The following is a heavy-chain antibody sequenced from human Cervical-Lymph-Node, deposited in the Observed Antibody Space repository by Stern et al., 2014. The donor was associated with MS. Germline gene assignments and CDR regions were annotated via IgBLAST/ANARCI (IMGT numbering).Heavy chain of an antibody. CDR3: AGYYYHGMDV. CDR1: GYTLTNYG. V-gene: IGHV1-18*04. CDR2: ISAYNGNT. J-gene: IGHJ6*02. Sequence: QVQLGQSGAEVKKPGATVKVSCKASGYTLTNYGINWVRQAPGQGLEWMGRISAYNGNTNYAQKFQGRVTLTTDTSTTTAYMDLRSLRSDDTAIYYCAGYYYHGMDVWGQGTTVTVSS.